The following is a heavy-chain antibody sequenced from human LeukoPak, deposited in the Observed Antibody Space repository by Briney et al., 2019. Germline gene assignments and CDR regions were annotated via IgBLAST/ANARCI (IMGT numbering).Heavy chain of an antibody. D-gene: IGHD1-1*01. V-gene: IGHV3-23*01. Sequence: PGGSLRLSCAASGFTFSSYAMSWVRQAPGKGLEWVSAISGSGGSTYYADSVKGRFTISRDNSKNTLYLQMNSLRAEDTAVYYRARTTEAHSWRTRYYDYYMDVWGKGTTVTVSS. CDR1: GFTFSSYA. CDR2: ISGSGGST. J-gene: IGHJ6*03. CDR3: ARTTEAHSWRTRYYDYYMDV.